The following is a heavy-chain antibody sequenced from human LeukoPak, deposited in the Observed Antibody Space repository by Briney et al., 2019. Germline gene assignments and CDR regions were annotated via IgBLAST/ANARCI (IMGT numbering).Heavy chain of an antibody. Sequence: SETLSLTCTVSGGSISSYYWSWIRQPPGKRLEWIGYIYYSGSTNYNPSLKSRVTISVDTSKNQFSLKLSSVTAADTAVYYCARGPLYYGSGSYYNFGFDPWGQGTLVTVSS. CDR1: GGSISSYY. D-gene: IGHD3-10*01. V-gene: IGHV4-59*01. J-gene: IGHJ5*02. CDR2: IYYSGST. CDR3: ARGPLYYGSGSYYNFGFDP.